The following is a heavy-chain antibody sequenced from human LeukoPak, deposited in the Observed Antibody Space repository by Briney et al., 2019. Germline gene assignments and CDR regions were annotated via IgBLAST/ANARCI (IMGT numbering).Heavy chain of an antibody. CDR3: ARQTGSGLFILP. D-gene: IGHD3/OR15-3a*01. CDR1: GVSISSSYSY. J-gene: IGHJ4*02. CDR2: IYYTGNT. Sequence: WETLSLTCTVSGVSISSSYSYWGWIHQPPGMGLEWIGSIYYTGNTYYNASLKSQVSISIDTSKNQFSLKLTSVTAADTAVYYCARQTGSGLFILPGGQGTLVTVSS. V-gene: IGHV4-39*01.